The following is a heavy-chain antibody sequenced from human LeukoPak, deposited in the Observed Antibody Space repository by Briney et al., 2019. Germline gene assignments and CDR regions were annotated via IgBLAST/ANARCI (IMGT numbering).Heavy chain of an antibody. V-gene: IGHV1-2*02. J-gene: IGHJ4*02. Sequence: ASVKVSCKASGYTFTGYYMHWVRQAPGQGLEWMGWINPNSGGTNYAQKFQGRVTMTRDTSISTAYMELSRLRSDDTAVYYCARGVLLWFGESHSPFDYWGQGTLVTVSS. D-gene: IGHD3-10*01. CDR2: INPNSGGT. CDR3: ARGVLLWFGESHSPFDY. CDR1: GYTFTGYY.